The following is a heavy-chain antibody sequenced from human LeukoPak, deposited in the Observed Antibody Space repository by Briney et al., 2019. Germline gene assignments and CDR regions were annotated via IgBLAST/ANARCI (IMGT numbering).Heavy chain of an antibody. CDR1: GGSISGYY. V-gene: IGHV4-59*08. CDR3: ARRRGDGYSDY. CDR2: IYYSGST. D-gene: IGHD5-24*01. Sequence: SETLSLTCTVSGGSISGYYWSWIRQPPGKGLEWIGYIYYSGSTNYNPSLKSRVTISLDTSKNQFSLRLSSVTAADTAVYYCARRRGDGYSDYWGQGTLVTVSS. J-gene: IGHJ4*02.